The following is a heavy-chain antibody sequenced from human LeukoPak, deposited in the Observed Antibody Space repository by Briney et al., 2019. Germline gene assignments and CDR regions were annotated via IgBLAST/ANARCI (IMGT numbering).Heavy chain of an antibody. V-gene: IGHV3-30*02. J-gene: IGHJ4*02. Sequence: GGSLRLSCAASGFTFSSYGMHWVRQAPGKGLEWVAFIRYDGSNKYYADSVKGRFTISRDNSKNTLYLQMNSLRAEDTAVYYCAKSTITMIVVDPTPFDYWGQGTLVTVSS. CDR3: AKSTITMIVVDPTPFDY. D-gene: IGHD3-22*01. CDR1: GFTFSSYG. CDR2: IRYDGSNK.